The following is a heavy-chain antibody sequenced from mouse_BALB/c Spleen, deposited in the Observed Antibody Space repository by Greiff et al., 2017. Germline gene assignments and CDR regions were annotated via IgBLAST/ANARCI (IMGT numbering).Heavy chain of an antibody. CDR1: GFTFSSYG. Sequence: EVMLVESGGGLVQPGGSLKLSCAASGFTFSSYGMSWVRQTPDKRLELVATINSNGGSTYYPDSVKGRFTISRDNAKNTLYLQMSSLKSEDTAMYYCARDTHYYYGSSYGDYWGQGTTLTVSS. CDR2: INSNGGST. V-gene: IGHV5-6-3*01. CDR3: ARDTHYYYGSSYGDY. J-gene: IGHJ2*01. D-gene: IGHD1-1*01.